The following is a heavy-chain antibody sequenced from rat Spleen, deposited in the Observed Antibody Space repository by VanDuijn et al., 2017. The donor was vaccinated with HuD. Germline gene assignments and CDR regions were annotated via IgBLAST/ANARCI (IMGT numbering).Heavy chain of an antibody. CDR2: IWAGGTT. Sequence: QVQLKESGPGLMQPSETLSLTCTVSGFSLTRNGVGWVRQPLGKGLVWMGTIWAGGTTNFNSAVQSRLTISRDTSTSQVFLKMNSLQTEDTAIYFCTRTYGGYTSHWFAFWGQGTLVTVSS. J-gene: IGHJ3*01. CDR1: GFSLTRNG. D-gene: IGHD1-11*01. CDR3: TRTYGGYTSHWFAF. V-gene: IGHV2-72*01.